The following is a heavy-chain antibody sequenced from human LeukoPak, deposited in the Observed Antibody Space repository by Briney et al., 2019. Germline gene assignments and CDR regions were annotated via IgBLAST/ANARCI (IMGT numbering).Heavy chain of an antibody. CDR2: ISAYNGNT. CDR1: GYTFTSYG. V-gene: IGHV1-18*01. CDR3: ARDPRIAAAALFDY. D-gene: IGHD6-13*01. J-gene: IGHJ4*02. Sequence: VASVKVSCKASGYTFTSYGISWVRQAPGQGLEWMGWISAYNGNTNYAQKLQGRVTMTTDTSTSTAYMELRSLRPDDTAVYYCARDPRIAAAALFDYWGQGTLVTVSS.